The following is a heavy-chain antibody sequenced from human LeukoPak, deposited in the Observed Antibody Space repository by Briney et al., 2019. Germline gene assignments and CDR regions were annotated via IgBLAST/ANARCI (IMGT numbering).Heavy chain of an antibody. D-gene: IGHD2-2*01. CDR1: GFTFSSFW. V-gene: IGHV3-7*01. CDR2: IKQDGTDK. J-gene: IGHJ4*01. CDR3: ARAAPYDCSSTACTLMDY. Sequence: PGGSLRLSCAASGFTFSSFWMTWVRQAPGKRLEYVANIKQDGTDKYYVGSVKGRFTISRDNAKNSLYLQMSSLRAEDTAVYYCARAAPYDCSSTACTLMDYWGHGTLVTVSS.